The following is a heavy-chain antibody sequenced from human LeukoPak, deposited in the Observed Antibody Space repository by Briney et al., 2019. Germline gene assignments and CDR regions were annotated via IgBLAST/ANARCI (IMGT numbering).Heavy chain of an antibody. Sequence: SETLSLTCTVSGVSISSYHWTWIRQPPGEGLEWIGHIYNSGSTNYNPSLRGRVTISLDTSKNQVSLKLSSVTAADTAVYYCARSDAGTTSGWDYWGQGTLVTVSS. CDR1: GVSISSYH. CDR3: ARSDAGTTSGWDY. V-gene: IGHV4-4*08. D-gene: IGHD1-1*01. J-gene: IGHJ4*02. CDR2: IYNSGST.